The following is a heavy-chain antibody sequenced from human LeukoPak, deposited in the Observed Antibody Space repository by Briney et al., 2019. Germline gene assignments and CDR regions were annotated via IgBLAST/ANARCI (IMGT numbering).Heavy chain of an antibody. Sequence: GGSLRLSCAASGFTFSNYVLSWVRQAPGKGLEWVSAISGSGGSTYYADSVKGRFTISRDNSKNTLYLQMNSLRAEDTAVYYCARESDAFDIWGQGTMVTVSS. CDR1: GFTFSNYV. CDR2: ISGSGGST. CDR3: ARESDAFDI. V-gene: IGHV3-23*01. J-gene: IGHJ3*02.